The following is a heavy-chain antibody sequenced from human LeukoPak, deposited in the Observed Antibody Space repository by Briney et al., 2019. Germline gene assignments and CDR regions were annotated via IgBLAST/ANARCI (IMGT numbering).Heavy chain of an antibody. CDR3: AKDRSFGRSDGFDI. J-gene: IGHJ3*02. Sequence: GGSLRLSCAASGFTLRSYTMNWVRQAPGKGLEWVAFIRYDGSNIFYADSVKGRSTISRDNSKSTLYLEMNSLRAEDTAVYYCAKDRSFGRSDGFDIWGQGTMVTVSS. CDR2: IRYDGSNI. D-gene: IGHD2-15*01. CDR1: GFTLRSYT. V-gene: IGHV3-30*02.